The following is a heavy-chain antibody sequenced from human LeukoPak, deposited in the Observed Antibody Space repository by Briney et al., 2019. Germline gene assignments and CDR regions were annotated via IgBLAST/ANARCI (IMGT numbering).Heavy chain of an antibody. V-gene: IGHV3-66*01. CDR2: IYSGGST. Sequence: GGSLRLSCAASGFTVSSNYMSWVRQAPGKGLEWVSVIYSGGSTYYADSVKGRFTISRDNSKNTLYLQMNSLRAEDTAVYFCARFDWLLAFDYWGQGTLATVSS. J-gene: IGHJ4*02. D-gene: IGHD3-9*01. CDR3: ARFDWLLAFDY. CDR1: GFTVSSNY.